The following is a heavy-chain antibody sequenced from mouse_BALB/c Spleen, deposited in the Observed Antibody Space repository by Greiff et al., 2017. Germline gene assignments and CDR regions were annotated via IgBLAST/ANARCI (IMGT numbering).Heavy chain of an antibody. D-gene: IGHD4-1*01. V-gene: IGHV1-80*01. CDR3: ARLGGGVYFDY. Sequence: VQLQQSGAELVRPGSSVKISCKASGYAFSSYWMNWVKQRPGQGLEWIGQIYPGDGDTNYNGKFKGKATLTADKSSSTAYMQLSSLTSEDSAVYFCARLGGGVYFDYWGQGTTLTVSS. CDR2: IYPGDGDT. J-gene: IGHJ2*01. CDR1: GYAFSSYW.